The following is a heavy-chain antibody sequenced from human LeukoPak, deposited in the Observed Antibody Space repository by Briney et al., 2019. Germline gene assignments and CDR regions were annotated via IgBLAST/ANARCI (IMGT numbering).Heavy chain of an antibody. CDR1: GFTFSSYA. CDR2: ISGSGAST. J-gene: IGHJ4*02. V-gene: IGHV3-23*01. D-gene: IGHD2-2*01. Sequence: GGSLRLSCAASGFTFSSYAMNWARQAPGKGLEWASAISGSGASTYYADSVKGRFTISRDNSKNTLYLQMNSLRAEDTAIYYCAKAALRYQLLSSLDYWGQGTLVTVSS. CDR3: AKAALRYQLLSSLDY.